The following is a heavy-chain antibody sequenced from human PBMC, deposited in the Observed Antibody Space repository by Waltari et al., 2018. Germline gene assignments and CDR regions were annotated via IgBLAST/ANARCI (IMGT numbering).Heavy chain of an antibody. CDR3: VRRRHGDN. V-gene: IGHV5-51*01. Sequence: EVQLLQSGAEVKKPGESLQISCKGSGYSFADYWIGWVRQMPGKGLEWMGIVYPDDSDVRYSPSFQGQVTISADKSISTAFLQWSSLQASDTGMYYCVRRRHGDNWGQGTLVTVSS. CDR1: GYSFADYW. J-gene: IGHJ4*02. CDR2: VYPDDSDV.